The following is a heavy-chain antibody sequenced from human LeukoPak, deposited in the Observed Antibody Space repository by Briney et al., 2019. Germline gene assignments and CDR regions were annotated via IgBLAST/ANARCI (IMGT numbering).Heavy chain of an antibody. CDR1: GFTVSSNY. J-gene: IGHJ4*02. V-gene: IGHV3-53*04. CDR3: ARNLVTVTTSHFDY. CDR2: IYSGGST. Sequence: GGSLRLSCAASGFTVSSNYMSWVRQAPGKGLEWVSVIYSGGSTYYADSVKGRFTISRHNSKNTLYLQMNSLGAEDTAVYYCARNLVTVTTSHFDYWGQGTLVTVSS. D-gene: IGHD4-17*01.